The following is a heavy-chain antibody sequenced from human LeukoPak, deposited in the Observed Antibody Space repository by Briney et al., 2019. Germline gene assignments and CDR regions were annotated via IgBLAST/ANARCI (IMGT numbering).Heavy chain of an antibody. CDR3: ARGRGYCSGGSCRTVFDY. D-gene: IGHD2-15*01. J-gene: IGHJ4*02. Sequence: SETLSLTCAVYGGSFSGYYWSWIRQPPGKGLEWIGEINHSGSTNYNPSLKGRVTISVDTSKNQFSLKLSSATAADTAVYYCARGRGYCSGGSCRTVFDYWGQGTLVTVSS. CDR2: INHSGST. V-gene: IGHV4-34*01. CDR1: GGSFSGYY.